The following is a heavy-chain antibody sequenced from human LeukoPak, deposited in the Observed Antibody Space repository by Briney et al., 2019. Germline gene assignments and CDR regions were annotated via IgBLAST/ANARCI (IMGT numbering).Heavy chain of an antibody. CDR3: ARDPYSSSWLSFDY. CDR2: IYSGGST. J-gene: IGHJ4*02. D-gene: IGHD6-13*01. Sequence: PGGSLRLSCAASGFTVSSNYMSWVRQAPGKGLEWVSVIYSGGSTYYADSVKGRFTISRHNSKNPLYLQINSLKAEATAVYYAARDPYSSSWLSFDYWGQGTLVTVSS. V-gene: IGHV3-66*01. CDR1: GFTVSSNY.